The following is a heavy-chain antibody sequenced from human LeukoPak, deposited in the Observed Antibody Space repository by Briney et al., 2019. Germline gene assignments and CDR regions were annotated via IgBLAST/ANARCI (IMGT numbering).Heavy chain of an antibody. V-gene: IGHV4-39*07. D-gene: IGHD2-2*01. CDR1: GVSISSSSYY. Sequence: SETLSLTCTVSGVSISSSSYYWGWIRQPPGKGLEWIGSIYYSGSTYYNPSLKSRVTISVDTSKNQFSLKLSSVTAADTAVYYCARVLKADVVVPAAINYYYYMDVWGKGTTVTVSS. J-gene: IGHJ6*03. CDR2: IYYSGST. CDR3: ARVLKADVVVPAAINYYYYMDV.